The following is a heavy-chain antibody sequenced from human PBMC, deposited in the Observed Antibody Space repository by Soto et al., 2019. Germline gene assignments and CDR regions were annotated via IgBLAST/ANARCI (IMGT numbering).Heavy chain of an antibody. CDR2: IYYGGTT. V-gene: IGHV4-59*08. CDR3: ARLGAHYQFLGP. J-gene: IGHJ5*02. D-gene: IGHD2-2*01. Sequence: QVQLQEAGPGLVKPSETLSLTCTVSGGSISPYYWTWVRQPPGKGLEWIGYIYYGGTTSYNPSLVSLVTTSLETSKSQISLRLSSVTAADTAIYYFARLGAHYQFLGPWGPGTLVTVSS. CDR1: GGSISPYY.